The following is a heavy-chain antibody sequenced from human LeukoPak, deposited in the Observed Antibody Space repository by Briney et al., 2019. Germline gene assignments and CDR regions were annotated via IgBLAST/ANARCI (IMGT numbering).Heavy chain of an antibody. Sequence: KPSETLSLTCTVSGGSISSGSYYWSWIRQPAGKGLEWIGRIYTSGSTNYNPSLKSRVTISVDTSKNQFSLKLSSVTAADTAVYYCARDDGIAAQDWGQGTLVTVSS. V-gene: IGHV4-61*02. CDR1: GGSISSGSYY. D-gene: IGHD6-6*01. CDR3: ARDDGIAAQD. J-gene: IGHJ4*02. CDR2: IYTSGST.